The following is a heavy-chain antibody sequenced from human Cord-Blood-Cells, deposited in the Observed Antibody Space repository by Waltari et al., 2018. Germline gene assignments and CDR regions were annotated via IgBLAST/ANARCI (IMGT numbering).Heavy chain of an antibody. CDR1: GGSFSGYY. Sequence: QVQLQQWGAGLLKPSETLSLTCAVYGGSFSGYYWRWIRQPPGKGLEWIGEINHSGSTNYNPSLKSRVTISVDTSKNQFSLKLSSVTAADTAVYYCARVPDYDYVWGSYRYFDYWGQGTLVTVSS. CDR2: INHSGST. J-gene: IGHJ4*02. CDR3: ARVPDYDYVWGSYRYFDY. V-gene: IGHV4-34*01. D-gene: IGHD3-16*02.